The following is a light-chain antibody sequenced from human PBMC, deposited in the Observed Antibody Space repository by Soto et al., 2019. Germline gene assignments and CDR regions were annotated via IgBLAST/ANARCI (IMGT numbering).Light chain of an antibody. Sequence: EIVLTQSPATLYLSPGERATLSCRASESVSNLLAWYQQNPGQAQRLLIYDASNRATGIPARFSGSGSGTPFTPTISSLVPEDFAVYYCHQRTNLPPVPFGGGTTVEIK. V-gene: IGKV3-11*01. CDR1: ESVSNL. CDR3: HQRTNLPPVP. J-gene: IGKJ4*01. CDR2: DAS.